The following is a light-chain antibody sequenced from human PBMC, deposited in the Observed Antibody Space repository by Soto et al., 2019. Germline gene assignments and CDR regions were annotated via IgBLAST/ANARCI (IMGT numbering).Light chain of an antibody. CDR2: SHN. CDR3: AAWDDSLRGYV. CDR1: SSNIGSNY. Sequence: QSALTQPPSASGTPGQRVTISCSGSSSNIGSNYVYWYQQLPGTAPKLLIYSHNQRPSGVPDRFSGSKSGTSASLAISGLRSEDEAEYYCAAWDDSLRGYVFGTGTKVTVL. J-gene: IGLJ1*01. V-gene: IGLV1-47*02.